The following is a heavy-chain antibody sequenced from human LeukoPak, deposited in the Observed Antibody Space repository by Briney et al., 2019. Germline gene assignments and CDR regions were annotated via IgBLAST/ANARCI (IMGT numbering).Heavy chain of an antibody. CDR1: GYTFTSYG. J-gene: IGHJ4*02. CDR3: ARIQDDIVVVPAQGGFDY. D-gene: IGHD2-2*01. CDR2: ISAYNGNT. Sequence: ASVKVSCKASGYTFTSYGISWVRQAPGQGLEWMGWISAYNGNTNYAQKLQGRVTMTTDTSTSTAYMELRSLRSDDTAVYYCARIQDDIVVVPAQGGFDYWGQGTLVAVSS. V-gene: IGHV1-18*04.